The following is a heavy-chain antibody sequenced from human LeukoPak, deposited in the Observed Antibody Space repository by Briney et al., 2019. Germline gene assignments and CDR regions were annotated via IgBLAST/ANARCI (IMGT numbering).Heavy chain of an antibody. Sequence: TGGSLRLSCAASGFTFSSYAMSWVRQAPGKGLEWVSTISNSDGNTYYADSVKGRFTISRDNSNNTLYLQVNSLTAEDTAIYYCAELGITMIGGVWGKGTTVTISS. V-gene: IGHV3-23*01. CDR3: AELGITMIGGV. CDR2: ISNSDGNT. CDR1: GFTFSSYA. D-gene: IGHD3-10*02. J-gene: IGHJ6*04.